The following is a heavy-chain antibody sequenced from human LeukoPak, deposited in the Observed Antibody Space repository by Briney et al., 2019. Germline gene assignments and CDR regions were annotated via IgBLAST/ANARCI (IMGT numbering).Heavy chain of an antibody. Sequence: VASVKVSCKASGYTFTSYGISWVRQAPGQGLEWMGWISAYNGNTNYAQKLQGRVTMTTDTSTSTAYMELRSLRSDDTAVYYCARVRQQLDRRWFDPWGQGTLVTVSS. CDR3: ARVRQQLDRRWFDP. CDR1: GYTFTSYG. CDR2: ISAYNGNT. D-gene: IGHD6-13*01. J-gene: IGHJ5*02. V-gene: IGHV1-18*01.